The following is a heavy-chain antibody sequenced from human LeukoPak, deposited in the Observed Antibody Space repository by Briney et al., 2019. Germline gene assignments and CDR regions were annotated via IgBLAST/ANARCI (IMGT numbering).Heavy chain of an antibody. J-gene: IGHJ5*02. CDR3: ARDEEVTPGTPLSWFDP. CDR1: GGSVSSYY. Sequence: PSETLSLTCTVSGGSVSSYYWSWIRQPAGKGLEWIGRIYTSGSTNHNLSLKSRVTMSVDTSKNQFSLKLSSVTAADTAVYYCARDEEVTPGTPLSWFDPWGQGTLVTVSS. CDR2: IYTSGST. D-gene: IGHD1-1*01. V-gene: IGHV4-4*07.